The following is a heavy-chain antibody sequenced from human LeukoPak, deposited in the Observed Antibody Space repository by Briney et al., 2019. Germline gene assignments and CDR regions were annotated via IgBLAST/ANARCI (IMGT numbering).Heavy chain of an antibody. V-gene: IGHV4-39*07. D-gene: IGHD6-6*01. CDR1: GGSISSSGYY. Sequence: SETLSLTCSVSGGSISSSGYYWGWIRQPPGKGLEWIGEINHSGSTNYNPSLKSRVTIPVDTSKNQFSLKLSSVTAADTAVYYCARVLGSSLWSDYWGQGTLVTVSS. CDR2: INHSGST. CDR3: ARVLGSSLWSDY. J-gene: IGHJ4*02.